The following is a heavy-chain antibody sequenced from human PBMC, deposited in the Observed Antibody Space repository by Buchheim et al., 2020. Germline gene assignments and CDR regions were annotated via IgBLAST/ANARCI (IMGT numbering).Heavy chain of an antibody. V-gene: IGHV1-46*01. D-gene: IGHD6-19*01. Sequence: QVQLVQSGAEVKKPGASVKVSCKASGYTFTSYYMHWVRQAPGQGLEWMGIINPSGGSTSYAQKFLGRVTMTRDTSTSTVYMELSSLRSEDTAVYYCASTTYLAVAGKGGEAEYFQHWGQGTL. J-gene: IGHJ1*01. CDR3: ASTTYLAVAGKGGEAEYFQH. CDR2: INPSGGST. CDR1: GYTFTSYY.